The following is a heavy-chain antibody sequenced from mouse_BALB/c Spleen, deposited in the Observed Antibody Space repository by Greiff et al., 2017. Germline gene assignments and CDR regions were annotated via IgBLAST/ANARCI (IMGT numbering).Heavy chain of an antibody. CDR2: IWAGGST. CDR1: GFSLTSYG. V-gene: IGHV2-9*02. D-gene: IGHD2-14*01. J-gene: IGHJ4*01. CDR3: ARESPLYYRYEGAMDY. Sequence: VKVVESGPGLVAPSQSLSITCTVSGFSLTSYGVHWVRQPPGKGLEWLGVIWAGGSTNYNSALMSRLSISKDNSKSQVFLKMNSLQTDDTAMYYCARESPLYYRYEGAMDYWGQGTSVTVSS.